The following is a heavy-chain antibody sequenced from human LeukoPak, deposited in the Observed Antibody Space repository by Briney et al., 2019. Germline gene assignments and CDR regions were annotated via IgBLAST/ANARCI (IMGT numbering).Heavy chain of an antibody. V-gene: IGHV3-48*04. D-gene: IGHD3-22*01. J-gene: IGHJ3*02. CDR3: ARDRSSGYQLGGAFDI. CDR2: ISTGGRTI. CDR1: GFPFSTYS. Sequence: PGGSLRLSCAASGFPFSTYSMNWVRQAPGKGLEWISYISTGGRTIYYADSVRGRFTISRDNAKNSLYLQMNSLRAEDTAVYYCARDRSSGYQLGGAFDIWGQGTMVTVSS.